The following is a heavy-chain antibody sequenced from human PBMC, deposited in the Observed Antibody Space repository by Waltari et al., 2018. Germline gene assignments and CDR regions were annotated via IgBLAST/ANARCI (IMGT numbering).Heavy chain of an antibody. Sequence: QVQLVQSGAEVKKPGASVNVSCKASGYTFANFHIHWVRQAPGHGLEWMGKINPTRGSAGYPQKFQGRGTRTRDTSTGTVYIELTSLTSEDTAVYFCTRVPPGPYYFDYWGQGTLVTVSS. CDR3: TRVPPGPYYFDY. CDR2: INPTRGSA. J-gene: IGHJ4*02. CDR1: GYTFANFH. V-gene: IGHV1-46*01.